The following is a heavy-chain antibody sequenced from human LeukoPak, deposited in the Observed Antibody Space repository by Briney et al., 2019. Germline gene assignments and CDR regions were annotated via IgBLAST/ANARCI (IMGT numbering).Heavy chain of an antibody. CDR1: GGSISSYY. D-gene: IGHD3-10*01. V-gene: IGHV4-59*08. J-gene: IGHJ6*02. Sequence: PSETLSLTCTVSGGSISSYYWSRIRQPPGKGLEWIGYIYYSGSTNYNPSLKSRVTISVDTSKNQFSLKLSSVTAADTAVYYCAASMVRGVTNSYYYYYYGMDVWGQGTTVTVSS. CDR2: IYYSGST. CDR3: AASMVRGVTNSYYYYYYGMDV.